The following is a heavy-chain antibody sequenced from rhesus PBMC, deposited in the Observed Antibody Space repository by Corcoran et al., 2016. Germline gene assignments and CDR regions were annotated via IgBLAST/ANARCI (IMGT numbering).Heavy chain of an antibody. J-gene: IGHJ5-2*02. CDR2: INYSGNT. CDR3: ARELAAGPEDV. D-gene: IGHD6-13*01. V-gene: IGHV4-122*02. Sequence: QVQLQESGPGLLKPSEPLSLTCAVSGYSINSGYYWCWLRHPPGKGRKWTWYINYSGNTSSNPSLQSRVTISRDTSKNQFSLKLSSVPAADTAVYYCARELAAGPEDVWGRGVLVTVSS. CDR1: GYSINSGYY.